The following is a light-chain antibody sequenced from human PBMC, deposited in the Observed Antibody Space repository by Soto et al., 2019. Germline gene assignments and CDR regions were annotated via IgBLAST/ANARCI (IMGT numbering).Light chain of an antibody. Sequence: DIQMTQSPSTLSASVGDRVIITCRASQSISSWLAWYQQKPGKAPNLLIYKASTLKSGVPSRFSGSGSGTEFTLTISSLQPDDFATYYCQQYDNDSWTFGQGTKVAIK. CDR2: KAS. V-gene: IGKV1-5*03. CDR3: QQYDNDSWT. CDR1: QSISSW. J-gene: IGKJ1*01.